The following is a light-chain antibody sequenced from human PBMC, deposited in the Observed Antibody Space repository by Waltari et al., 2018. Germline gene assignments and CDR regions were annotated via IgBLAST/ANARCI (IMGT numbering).Light chain of an antibody. CDR3: QQRSKWPRT. CDR2: DAS. V-gene: IGKV3-11*01. CDR1: QSVNIY. Sequence: EIVLTQSPATLSSSPGERATLSCRASQSVNIYLAWYQQKPGQSPRLLIYDASNRATGIPARFSGSGSGTDFTLTISSLEPEDFAVYYFQQRSKWPRTFGQGTKVEIK. J-gene: IGKJ2*01.